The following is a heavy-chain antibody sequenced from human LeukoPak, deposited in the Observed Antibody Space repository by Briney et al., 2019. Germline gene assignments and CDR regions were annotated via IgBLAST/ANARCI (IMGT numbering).Heavy chain of an antibody. CDR3: ARTTYQPLLYFDY. CDR1: GYSFTNYW. V-gene: IGHV5-51*01. J-gene: IGHJ4*02. CDR2: IYPGDSDT. D-gene: IGHD2-2*01. Sequence: GESLKISCKGSGYSFTNYWIGWVRQMPGKDLEWMGFIYPGDSDTRYSPSFEGQVTISADKSISTAYLQWSSLKASDTATYYCARTTYQPLLYFDYWGQGTLVTVSS.